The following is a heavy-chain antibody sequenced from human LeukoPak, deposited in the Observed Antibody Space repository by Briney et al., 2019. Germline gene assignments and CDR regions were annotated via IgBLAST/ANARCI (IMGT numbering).Heavy chain of an antibody. D-gene: IGHD3-10*01. CDR1: GYIFTDYY. V-gene: IGHV1-2*02. CDR2: LNPNSGGT. J-gene: IGHJ4*02. Sequence: VASVKVSCKTSGYIFTDYYIHWVRQARGQGLEWMGWLNPNSGGTYFALEFEARVTLTRDTSINTAYMEMRGLTSDDTAVYYCAKSQYSFGSGSTKPLFDYWGQGTLVTVSS. CDR3: AKSQYSFGSGSTKPLFDY.